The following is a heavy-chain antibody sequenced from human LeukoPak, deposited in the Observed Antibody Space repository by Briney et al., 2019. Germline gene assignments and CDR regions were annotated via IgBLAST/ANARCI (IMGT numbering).Heavy chain of an antibody. CDR2: ISAYNGNT. J-gene: IGHJ6*03. V-gene: IGHV1-18*01. CDR1: GYTFTSYG. D-gene: IGHD1/OR15-1a*01. Sequence: ASVKVSCKASGYTFTSYGISWVRQAPGQGLEWMGWISAYNGNTNYAQKLQGRVTMTTDTSTSTAYMELRSLRSDDTVVYYCATNKPGSGQASYYYYYYMDVWGKGTTVTISS. CDR3: ATNKPGSGQASYYYYYYMDV.